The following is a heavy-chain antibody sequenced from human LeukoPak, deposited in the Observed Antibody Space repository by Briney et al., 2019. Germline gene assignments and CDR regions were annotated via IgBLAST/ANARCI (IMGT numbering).Heavy chain of an antibody. CDR1: GFTFDDYA. D-gene: IGHD3-22*01. CDR2: ISGDGGST. V-gene: IGHV3-43*02. Sequence: GGSLRLSCAASGFTFDDYAMHWVRQAPGKGLKWVSLISGDGGSTYYADSVKGRFTISRDNSKNSLYLQMNSLRTEDTALYYCAKEHYYDSSGSDFDYWGQGTLVTVSS. CDR3: AKEHYYDSSGSDFDY. J-gene: IGHJ4*02.